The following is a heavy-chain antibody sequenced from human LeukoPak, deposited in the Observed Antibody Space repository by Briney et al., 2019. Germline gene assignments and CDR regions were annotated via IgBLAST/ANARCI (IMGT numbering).Heavy chain of an antibody. Sequence: SVKVSCKASGGTFSSYAISWVRQAPGQGLEWMGGIIPIFGTANYAQKFQGRVTITTDESTSAAYMELSSLRSEDTAVYYCAQDGSGSYGGPFDYWGQGTLVTVSS. J-gene: IGHJ4*02. CDR3: AQDGSGSYGGPFDY. D-gene: IGHD3-10*01. V-gene: IGHV1-69*05. CDR2: IIPIFGTA. CDR1: GGTFSSYA.